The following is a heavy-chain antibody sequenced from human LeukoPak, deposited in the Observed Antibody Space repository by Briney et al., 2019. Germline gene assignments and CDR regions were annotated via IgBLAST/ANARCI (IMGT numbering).Heavy chain of an antibody. J-gene: IGHJ3*02. CDR3: ARQAPSTEYCSSTSCYRDAFDI. Sequence: PSETLSLTCTVSGGSISSSSYYWGWIRQPPGKGLEWIGSIYYSGSTYYNPSLKSRVTISVDTSKNQFSLKLSSVTAADTAVYYCARQAPSTEYCSSTSCYRDAFDIWGQGTMVTVSS. V-gene: IGHV4-39*01. D-gene: IGHD2-2*01. CDR2: IYYSGST. CDR1: GGSISSSSYY.